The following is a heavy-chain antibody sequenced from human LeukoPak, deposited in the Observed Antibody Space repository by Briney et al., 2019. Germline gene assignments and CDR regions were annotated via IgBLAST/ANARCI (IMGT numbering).Heavy chain of an antibody. V-gene: IGHV1-46*01. D-gene: IGHD4-23*01. CDR2: INPSGDST. CDR1: GYTFTTYY. CDR3: ASGDYGGDPPAY. Sequence: ASVKVSCKASGYTFTTYYIHWVRQAPGPGLERMGIINPSGDSTSYAQKFQGRVTMTRDTSTNTVYMDLSSLRSEDTAVYYCASGDYGGDPPAYWGQGTLVTVSS. J-gene: IGHJ4*02.